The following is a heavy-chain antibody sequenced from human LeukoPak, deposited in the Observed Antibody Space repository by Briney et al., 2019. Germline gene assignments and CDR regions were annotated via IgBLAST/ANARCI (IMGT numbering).Heavy chain of an antibody. CDR1: GFTFSDYY. D-gene: IGHD5-18*01. J-gene: IGHJ4*02. CDR2: ISSSGSTI. V-gene: IGHV3-11*04. Sequence: GGSLRLSCAASGFTFSDYYMSWIRQAPGKGLEWVSYISSSGSTIYYADSVKGRFTISRDNAKNSLYLQMNSLRAEDTAVYYCARARIPTAMAGFFDYWGQGTLVTVSS. CDR3: ARARIPTAMAGFFDY.